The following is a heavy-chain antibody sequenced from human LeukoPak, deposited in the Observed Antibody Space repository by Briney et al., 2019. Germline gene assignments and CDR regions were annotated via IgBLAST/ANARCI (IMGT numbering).Heavy chain of an antibody. CDR3: ARDREVDYDSSGNYFDY. CDR1: GGSISSGDYY. CDR2: IYYSGST. V-gene: IGHV4-30-4*08. Sequence: SETLSLTCTVSGGSISSGDYYWSWIRQPPGKGLEWIGYIYYSGSTYYNPSLKSRVTISVDTSKNQFSLKLGSVTAADTAVYYCARDREVDYDSSGNYFDYWGQGTLVTVSS. D-gene: IGHD3-22*01. J-gene: IGHJ4*02.